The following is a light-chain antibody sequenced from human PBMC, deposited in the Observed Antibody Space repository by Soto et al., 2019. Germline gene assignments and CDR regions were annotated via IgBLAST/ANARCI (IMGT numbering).Light chain of an antibody. V-gene: IGKV3-20*01. CDR2: GAS. Sequence: DIVLTQSPGTLSLSPGERATLSCRASQSFSSSFLAWYQQKPGQAPRLLIYGASSRASGIPDRFSGSGSGTEFTLTISRLEPEDFAVYYCQQYDSSPITFGQGTRLGIK. J-gene: IGKJ5*01. CDR1: QSFSSSF. CDR3: QQYDSSPIT.